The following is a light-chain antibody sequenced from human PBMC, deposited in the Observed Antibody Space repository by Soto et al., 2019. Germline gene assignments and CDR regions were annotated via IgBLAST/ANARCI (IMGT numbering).Light chain of an antibody. Sequence: QAVVPQPPSASGTPGQRVTISCSGSSSNIGSNYIYWYQQIPGTAPTIVIYTNNQRPSGVPDRFSGSKSGTSASLAISGLRSEDEAVYYCAAWDDRLSGPVFGGGTKLTVL. V-gene: IGLV1-47*02. J-gene: IGLJ2*01. CDR1: SSNIGSNY. CDR3: AAWDDRLSGPV. CDR2: TNN.